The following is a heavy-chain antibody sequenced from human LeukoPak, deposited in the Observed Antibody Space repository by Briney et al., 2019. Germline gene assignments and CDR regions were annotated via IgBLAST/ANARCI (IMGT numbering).Heavy chain of an antibody. D-gene: IGHD6-25*01. CDR2: IKEDASEE. CDR3: AIAAGWELGY. Sequence: PGGSLRLSCAVSGFTSSRHWMSWVRQTPEKGLEWVANIKEDASEENYVDSVKGRFTISRDNAKNSLYLQMNSLRAEDTAVNYCAIAAGWELGYWGQGTLVTVSS. J-gene: IGHJ4*02. V-gene: IGHV3-7*01. CDR1: GFTSSRHW.